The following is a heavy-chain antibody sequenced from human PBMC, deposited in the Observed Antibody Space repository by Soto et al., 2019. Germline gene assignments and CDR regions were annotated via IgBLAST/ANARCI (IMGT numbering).Heavy chain of an antibody. D-gene: IGHD6-13*01. J-gene: IGHJ4*02. V-gene: IGHV3-23*01. CDR1: GFTFSSYA. CDR3: AKEDLGPISSSRVDD. CDR2: VTGSGSST. Sequence: EVQLLESGGGLVQPGGSLRLSCAASGFTFSSYAMSWVRQAPGKGLEWVSGVTGSGSSTYYADSVRGRFTISRDNSKNTQNLQMNRLRAEDTALDYCAKEDLGPISSSRVDDWGQGTQVTVSS.